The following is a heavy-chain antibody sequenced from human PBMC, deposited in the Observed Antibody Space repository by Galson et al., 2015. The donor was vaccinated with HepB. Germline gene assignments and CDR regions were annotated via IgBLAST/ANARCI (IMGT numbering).Heavy chain of an antibody. D-gene: IGHD3-22*01. J-gene: IGHJ6*03. CDR2: INYSGAT. CDR1: GGSLSGYS. CDR3: ARAQGGVSMIAVVVTSAYYYMDV. Sequence: ETLSLTCGVYGGSLSGYSWNWVRPSPGKGLEWIGEINYSGATKYNPSPKSRVTVSVDTSKNQFSLKLSSVTAADTALYFCARAQGGVSMIAVVVTSAYYYMDVWSKGATVTVSS. V-gene: IGHV4-34*01.